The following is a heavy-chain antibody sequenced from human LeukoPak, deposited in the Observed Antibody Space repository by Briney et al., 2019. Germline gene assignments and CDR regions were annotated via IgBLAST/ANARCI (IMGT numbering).Heavy chain of an antibody. J-gene: IGHJ4*02. CDR3: VRSISGRNDF. Sequence: GGSLRLSCAGAGFAFNNYWVHWVRQAPGKGLVWVARINTEGTGTDYADSVRGRFTLSRDNSKNTISLEMNSLTDEDTAMYYCVRSISGRNDFWGQGTVVSVSS. V-gene: IGHV3-74*01. CDR2: INTEGTGT. CDR1: GFAFNNYW. D-gene: IGHD5-12*01.